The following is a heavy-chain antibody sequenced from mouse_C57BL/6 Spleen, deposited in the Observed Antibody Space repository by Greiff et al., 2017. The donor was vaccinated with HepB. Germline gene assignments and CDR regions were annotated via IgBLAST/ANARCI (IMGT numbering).Heavy chain of an antibody. CDR3: ARGPYYGPFAY. CDR1: GYAFSSSW. D-gene: IGHD1-1*01. CDR2: IYPGDGDT. J-gene: IGHJ3*01. V-gene: IGHV1-82*01. Sequence: VESGASVKISCKASGYAFSSSWMNWVKQRPGKGLEWIGRIYPGDGDTNYNGKFKGKATLTADKSSSTAYMQLSSLTSEDSAVYFCARGPYYGPFAYWGQGTLVTVSA.